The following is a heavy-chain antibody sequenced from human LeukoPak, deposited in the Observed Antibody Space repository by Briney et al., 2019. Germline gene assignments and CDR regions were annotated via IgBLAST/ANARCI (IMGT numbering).Heavy chain of an antibody. CDR1: GFTFSTYA. CDR2: ISSDGIST. J-gene: IGHJ5*02. D-gene: IGHD6-19*01. V-gene: IGHV3-64*01. CDR3: ARTQQWLATGGWYWFDT. Sequence: GGSLRLSCAASGFTFSTYAIHWVRQAPGKGLEFVSSISSDGISTYYGNSVKGRFTISRDNSKNTVYLQMGSLRVEDMAVYYCARTQQWLATGGWYWFDTWGQGTLVTVSS.